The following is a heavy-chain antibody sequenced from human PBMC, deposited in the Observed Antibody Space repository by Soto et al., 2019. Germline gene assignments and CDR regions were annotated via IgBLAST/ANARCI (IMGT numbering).Heavy chain of an antibody. D-gene: IGHD3-22*01. CDR2: IIPIFGTA. CDR3: AGPSGYYDSSGYYSHGSFDL. J-gene: IGHJ2*01. V-gene: IGHV1-69*12. CDR1: GGTFSSYA. Sequence: QVQLVQSGAEVKKPGSSVKVSCKASGGTFSSYAISWVRQAPGQGLEWMGGIIPIFGTANFAQKFQGRVKITADEPTSTAYTELSSLRSEDTAVYYCAGPSGYYDSSGYYSHGSFDLWGRGTLVTVSS.